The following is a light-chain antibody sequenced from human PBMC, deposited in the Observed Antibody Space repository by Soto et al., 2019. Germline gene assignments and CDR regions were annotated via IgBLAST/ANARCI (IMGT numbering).Light chain of an antibody. CDR2: KAS. CDR3: QQYNSYSRT. CDR1: QSISSW. J-gene: IGKJ1*01. V-gene: IGKV1-5*03. Sequence: DIQMTQSPSTLSASVGDRVTITCRASQSISSWLAGYQQKPGKAPKLLIYKASSLESGVPSRFSGRGSGTEFTLTIRSLQPDDFATYYCQQYNSYSRTFGQGTKVEIK.